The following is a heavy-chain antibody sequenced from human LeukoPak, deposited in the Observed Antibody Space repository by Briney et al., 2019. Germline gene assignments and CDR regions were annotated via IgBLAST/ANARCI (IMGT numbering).Heavy chain of an antibody. J-gene: IGHJ4*02. CDR3: AQIKGGDYYGSGTYNGVDY. V-gene: IGHV4-39*01. D-gene: IGHD3-10*01. Sequence: SETLSLTCTVSGAYISSSSYFWGWIRQPPGKGLECIGAIYYSGSTYYNPSLKSRVTISVDTSKNQFSLKLASVTAADTAVYYCAQIKGGDYYGSGTYNGVDYWGQGTLVTVSS. CDR2: IYYSGST. CDR1: GAYISSSSYF.